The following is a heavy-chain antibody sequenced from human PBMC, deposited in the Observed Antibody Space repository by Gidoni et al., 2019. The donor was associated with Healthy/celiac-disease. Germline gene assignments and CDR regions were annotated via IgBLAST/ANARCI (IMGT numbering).Heavy chain of an antibody. CDR1: GGSISSSSYY. D-gene: IGHD3-22*01. CDR2: IYYSGST. Sequence: QLQLQESGPGLVKPSETLSLTCTVSGGSISSSSYYWGWIRQPPGKGLEWIGSIYYSGSTYYNPSLKSRVTISVDTSKNQFSLKLSSVTAADTAVYYCARAGYYDSSGYVDYWGQGTLVTVSS. V-gene: IGHV4-39*01. CDR3: ARAGYYDSSGYVDY. J-gene: IGHJ4*02.